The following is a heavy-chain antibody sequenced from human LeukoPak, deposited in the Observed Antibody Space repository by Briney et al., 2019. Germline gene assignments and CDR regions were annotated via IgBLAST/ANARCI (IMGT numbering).Heavy chain of an antibody. CDR3: ARRSHYSGWYV. J-gene: IGHJ1*01. D-gene: IGHD6-19*01. CDR1: GGSFSGY. Sequence: SETPSLTCAVYGGSFSGYWSWIRQPPGKGLEWIGEINHTGSTSYNPSLKSRVTISVDTSKNQFSLKLSSVTAADTAVYFCARRSHYSGWYVWGQGTLVIVSS. CDR2: INHTGST. V-gene: IGHV4-34*01.